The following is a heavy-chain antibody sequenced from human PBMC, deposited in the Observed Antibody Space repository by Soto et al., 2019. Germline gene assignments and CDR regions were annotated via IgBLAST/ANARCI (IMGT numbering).Heavy chain of an antibody. Sequence: QVQIKESGTGLMQASEPLSIPCTVYGVCISSFDWNWLRQSPGKGLEWIGYISYSRSTNYSPSLTRTVTISVETCKNPFSRKLSSVTAADTGVYYCARQDTSVYAFDYWGQGMLVTFSS. D-gene: IGHD3-22*01. V-gene: IGHV4-59*08. CDR1: GVCISSFD. CDR3: ARQDTSVYAFDY. CDR2: ISYSRST. J-gene: IGHJ4*02.